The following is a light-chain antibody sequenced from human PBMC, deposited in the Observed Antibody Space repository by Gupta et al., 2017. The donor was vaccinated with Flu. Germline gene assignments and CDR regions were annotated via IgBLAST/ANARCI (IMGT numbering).Light chain of an antibody. Sequence: DIQMTQSPSSLSASVGDRVTSTCQASQDINNYLQWYQQKPGKVPKLLLYDVSNLETGVPSRFSGSGSAGDLTWTILSLQPAAFATYYCQQDATDPITFGQGTRLQIK. J-gene: IGKJ5*01. V-gene: IGKV1-33*01. CDR3: QQDATDPIT. CDR1: QDINNY. CDR2: DVS.